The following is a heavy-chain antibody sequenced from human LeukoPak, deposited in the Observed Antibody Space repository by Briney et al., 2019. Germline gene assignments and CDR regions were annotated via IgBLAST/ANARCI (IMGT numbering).Heavy chain of an antibody. D-gene: IGHD5-18*01. V-gene: IGHV3-23*01. CDR1: GFTFSDYA. Sequence: PGGSLRLSCATSGFTFSDYAMSWVRQAPGKGLEWVSTISNSGGNTHYADSVKGRFTISRDNSKNTLYLQMNSLRAGDTAVYYCAKGNIQLWPHYWGQGTLVTVSS. CDR3: AKGNIQLWPHY. J-gene: IGHJ4*02. CDR2: ISNSGGNT.